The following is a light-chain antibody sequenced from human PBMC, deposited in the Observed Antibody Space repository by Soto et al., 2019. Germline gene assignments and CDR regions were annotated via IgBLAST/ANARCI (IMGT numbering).Light chain of an antibody. CDR2: DVS. Sequence: GDRVTITCRASQSISSWLAWYQQKPGKAPKLLIYDVSTLESGVPSRFSGSGSGTEFTLTISSLQPVDFATYYCQQYNIFWTFGQGTKVDIK. CDR1: QSISSW. J-gene: IGKJ1*01. V-gene: IGKV1-5*01. CDR3: QQYNIFWT.